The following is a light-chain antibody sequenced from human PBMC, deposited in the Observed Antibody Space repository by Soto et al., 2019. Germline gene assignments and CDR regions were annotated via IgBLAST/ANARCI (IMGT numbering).Light chain of an antibody. J-gene: IGLJ1*01. CDR1: NSNIGAGYD. CDR2: GNT. CDR3: QSFDNSLSGFDV. Sequence: QSVLTQTPSVSGAPGQRVTISCTGTNSNIGAGYDVHWYQHLPGRAPKLLIFGNTHRPSGVPDRFSGSKSGTSASLAITGLQPEDEADYYCQSFDNSLSGFDVFGSGTKLTVL. V-gene: IGLV1-40*01.